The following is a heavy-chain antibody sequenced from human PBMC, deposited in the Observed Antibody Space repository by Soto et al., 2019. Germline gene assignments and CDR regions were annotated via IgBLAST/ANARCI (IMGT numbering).Heavy chain of an antibody. D-gene: IGHD3-10*01. Sequence: SETLSLTCTVSGGSISSGDYYWSWIRQPPGKGLEWIGYIYYSGSTYYNPSLKSRVTISVDTSKNQFSLKLSSVTAADTAVYYCARQGRSITMVRGSQHYYYYMDVWGKGTTVTVSS. CDR3: ARQGRSITMVRGSQHYYYYMDV. J-gene: IGHJ6*03. CDR1: GGSISSGDYY. CDR2: IYYSGST. V-gene: IGHV4-30-4*01.